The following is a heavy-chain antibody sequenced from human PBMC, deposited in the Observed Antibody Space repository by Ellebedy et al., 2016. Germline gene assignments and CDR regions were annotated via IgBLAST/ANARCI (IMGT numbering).Heavy chain of an antibody. D-gene: IGHD4-17*01. V-gene: IGHV5-10-1*01. Sequence: GGSLRLXXKGSGYSFTSYWISWVRQMPGKGLEWMGRIDPSDSYTNYSPSFQGHVTISADKSISTAYLQWSSLKASDTAMYYCARFESLTTVTTVYYYGMDVWGQGTTVTVSS. J-gene: IGHJ6*02. CDR1: GYSFTSYW. CDR3: ARFESLTTVTTVYYYGMDV. CDR2: IDPSDSYT.